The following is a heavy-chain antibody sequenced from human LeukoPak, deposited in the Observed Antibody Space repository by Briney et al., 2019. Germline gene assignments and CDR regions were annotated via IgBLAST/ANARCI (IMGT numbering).Heavy chain of an antibody. CDR3: ARVPPIYGDYYYYGMDV. J-gene: IGHJ6*04. CDR2: IIPIFGTA. V-gene: IGHV1-69*06. D-gene: IGHD4-17*01. CDR1: GGTFSSYA. Sequence: ASVKVSCKASGGTFSSYAISWVRQAPGQGLEWMGGIIPIFGTANYAQKFQGRVTITADKSTRTAYMELSSLRSEDTAVYYCARVPPIYGDYYYYGMDVWGKGTTVTVSS.